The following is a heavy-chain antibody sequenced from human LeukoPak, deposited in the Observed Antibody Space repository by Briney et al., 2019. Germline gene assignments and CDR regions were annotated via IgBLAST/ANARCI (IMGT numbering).Heavy chain of an antibody. CDR1: GFTVSSNY. D-gene: IGHD1-26*01. CDR3: ARHGSGRNNFDPLDH. J-gene: IGHJ4*02. V-gene: IGHV3-66*04. Sequence: PGGSLRLSCAASGFTVSSNYMSWVRQAPGKGLEWVSVIYSGGSTYYADSVKGRFTISRHNSKSTLYLQMDSLRAEDTAVYYCARHGSGRNNFDPLDHWGQGTLVTVSS. CDR2: IYSGGST.